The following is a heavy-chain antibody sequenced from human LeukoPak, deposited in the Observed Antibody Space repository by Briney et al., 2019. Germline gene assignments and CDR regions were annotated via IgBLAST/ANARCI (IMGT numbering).Heavy chain of an antibody. CDR2: ISSSSSYI. CDR3: ARGVRGVIIYYYYMDV. J-gene: IGHJ6*03. Sequence: PGGSLRLSCAASGFTFSSYSMSWVRRAPGKGLEWVSSISSSSSYIYYADSVKGRFTISRDNAKNSLYLQMNSLRAEDTAVYYCARGVRGVIIYYYYMDVWGKGTTVTVSS. CDR1: GFTFSSYS. V-gene: IGHV3-21*01. D-gene: IGHD3-10*02.